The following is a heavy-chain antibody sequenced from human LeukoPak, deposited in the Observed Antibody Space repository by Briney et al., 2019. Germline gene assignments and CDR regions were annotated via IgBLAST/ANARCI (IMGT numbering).Heavy chain of an antibody. J-gene: IGHJ6*02. Sequence: GGSLRLSCVASGFTFSSYGMHWVRQAPGKGLEWVAVIWYDGSNKYYADSVKGRFTISRDNSKNTLYLQMNSLRAEDTAVYYCAREDGDYVKAGYYYYGMDVWGQGTTVTVSS. CDR3: AREDGDYVKAGYYYYGMDV. D-gene: IGHD4-17*01. CDR1: GFTFSSYG. V-gene: IGHV3-33*08. CDR2: IWYDGSNK.